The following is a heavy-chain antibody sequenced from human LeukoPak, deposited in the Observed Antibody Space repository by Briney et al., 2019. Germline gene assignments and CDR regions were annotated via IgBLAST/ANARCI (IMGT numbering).Heavy chain of an antibody. Sequence: PGGSLRLSCAASGFTFRSYYMSWVRPAPGKGLEWVSAISGSGDSIFYTDSVKGRFTISRDNSKTTLYVQMNSLRAEDTAVYYCAKSFLTGYSLFDSWGQGTLVTVSS. CDR3: AKSFLTGYSLFDS. CDR1: GFTFRSYY. D-gene: IGHD3-9*01. CDR2: ISGSGDSI. J-gene: IGHJ4*02. V-gene: IGHV3-23*01.